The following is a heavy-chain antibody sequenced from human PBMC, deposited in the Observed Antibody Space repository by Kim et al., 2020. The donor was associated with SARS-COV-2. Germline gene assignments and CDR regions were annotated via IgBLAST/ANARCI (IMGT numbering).Heavy chain of an antibody. CDR3: ARLACSSISCSTLDP. V-gene: IGHV4-59*08. CDR1: GGSISTYF. CDR2: IFYSGST. D-gene: IGHD2-2*01. J-gene: IGHJ5*02. Sequence: SETLSLTCTVSGGSISTYFWSWIRQPPGKGLEWIGNIFYSGSTNYNASLKSRVTISVDTSKNQFSLRLTSVTAADTAVYYCARLACSSISCSTLDPWGQG.